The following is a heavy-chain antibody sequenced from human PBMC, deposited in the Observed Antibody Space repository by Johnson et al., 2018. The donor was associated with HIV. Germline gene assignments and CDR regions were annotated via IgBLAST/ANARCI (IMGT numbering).Heavy chain of an antibody. CDR3: AKALRIFGSGVKEAFDI. CDR2: ISGSGGST. D-gene: IGHD3-10*01. J-gene: IGHJ3*02. Sequence: EVQLVESGGGVVHPGKSLRLSCVGSGFTFSSYAMTWVRQAPGKGLEWVSSISGSGGSTFYADSVKGRFTISRDNSKNTLYLQMNSLRAEETAVYYCAKALRIFGSGVKEAFDIWGQGTMVTVSS. CDR1: GFTFSSYA. V-gene: IGHV3-23*04.